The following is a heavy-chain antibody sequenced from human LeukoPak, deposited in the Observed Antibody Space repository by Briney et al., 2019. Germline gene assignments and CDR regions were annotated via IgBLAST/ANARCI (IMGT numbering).Heavy chain of an antibody. J-gene: IGHJ2*01. CDR3: AREWGYYDSSGYASFPDL. D-gene: IGHD3-22*01. CDR1: GGSISSYY. V-gene: IGHV4-59*01. CDR2: IYYSGST. Sequence: SETLSLTCTVSGGSISSYYWSWIRQPPGKGLEWIGYIYYSGSTNYNPSLKSRVTISVDTSKNQFSLKLSSVTAADTAVYYCAREWGYYDSSGYASFPDLWGRGTLVTASS.